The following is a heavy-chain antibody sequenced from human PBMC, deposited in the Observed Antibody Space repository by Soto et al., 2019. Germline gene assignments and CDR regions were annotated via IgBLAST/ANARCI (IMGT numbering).Heavy chain of an antibody. J-gene: IGHJ3*02. CDR1: GDSINNHY. D-gene: IGHD3-10*01. CDR3: ARVSTYTDYYGSGIDAFDI. V-gene: IGHV4-59*11. Sequence: PSETLSLTCTVSGDSINNHYWSWIRQPPGKGLEWIGYIYYSGSTNYNPSLKSRVTVSVDTSKNQFSLKLSSVTAADTAVYYCARVSTYTDYYGSGIDAFDIWGQGTMVTVSS. CDR2: IYYSGST.